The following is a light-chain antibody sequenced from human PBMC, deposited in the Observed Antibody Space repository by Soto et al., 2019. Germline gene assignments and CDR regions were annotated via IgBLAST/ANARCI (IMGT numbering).Light chain of an antibody. J-gene: IGKJ1*01. V-gene: IGKV1-5*03. CDR1: QSISTW. CDR3: QQYNTYWT. CDR2: KAS. Sequence: DIQMTQSPSTLSASLGDRVTITCRASQSISTWLAWYQQKAGKAPKLLIYKASILESGVPSRFSGSGSGTEFTLNISSLQPDDFSTYYCQQYNTYWTFGQWTKVEIK.